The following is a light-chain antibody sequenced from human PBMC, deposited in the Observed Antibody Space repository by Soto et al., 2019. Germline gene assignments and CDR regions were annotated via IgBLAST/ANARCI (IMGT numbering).Light chain of an antibody. V-gene: IGLV2-23*01. Sequence: QSVLTQPASVSGSPGQSITISCTGTSSDVGSYNLVSWYQQHPGKAPKLMIYEGSKRPSGVSHRFSGSKSGNTASLTISGLQAEDEADYYCCSYAGSSTYVFGPGTKVTVL. CDR3: CSYAGSSTYV. J-gene: IGLJ1*01. CDR1: SSDVGSYNL. CDR2: EGS.